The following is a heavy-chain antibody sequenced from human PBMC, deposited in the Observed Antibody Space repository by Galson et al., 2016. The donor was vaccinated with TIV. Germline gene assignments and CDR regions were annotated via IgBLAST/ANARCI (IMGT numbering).Heavy chain of an antibody. V-gene: IGHV3-23*01. CDR1: GFTFSIIA. J-gene: IGHJ6*02. D-gene: IGHD3-22*01. CDR2: ISGGGGST. Sequence: SLRLSCAASGFTFSIIAMTCVRQAPGMGLEWVSAISGGGGSTYYADSVKGRFTISRDNSKNTLFLQMNSLRAEDTAVYYCTKVPSSGFSYYYGLDVWGQGTTVTVSS. CDR3: TKVPSSGFSYYYGLDV.